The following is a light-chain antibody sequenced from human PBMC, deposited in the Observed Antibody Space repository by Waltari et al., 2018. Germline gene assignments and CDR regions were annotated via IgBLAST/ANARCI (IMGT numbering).Light chain of an antibody. CDR2: WAP. CDR3: QQYYSTPPRT. CDR1: QSVLYSSNNKNY. Sequence: DIVMTQSPDSLAVSLGERANINCKSSQSVLYSSNNKNYLAWYQQKPGQPPKLLIYWAPTRESGVPDRFSGSGSGTDFTLTISSLQAEDVAVYYCQQYYSTPPRTFGQGTKVEIK. J-gene: IGKJ1*01. V-gene: IGKV4-1*01.